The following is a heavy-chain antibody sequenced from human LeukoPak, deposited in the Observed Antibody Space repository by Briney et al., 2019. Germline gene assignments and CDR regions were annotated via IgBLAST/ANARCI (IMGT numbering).Heavy chain of an antibody. J-gene: IGHJ4*02. CDR1: GFTFSSYG. V-gene: IGHV3-30*18. Sequence: PGRSLRLSCAASGFTFSSYGMHWVRQAPGKGLEWGAVISYDGSNKYYADSVKGRFTISRDNSKNTLYLQMNSLRAEDTAVYYCAKSYSSGWYDIDYWGQGTLVTVSS. CDR2: ISYDGSNK. D-gene: IGHD6-19*01. CDR3: AKSYSSGWYDIDY.